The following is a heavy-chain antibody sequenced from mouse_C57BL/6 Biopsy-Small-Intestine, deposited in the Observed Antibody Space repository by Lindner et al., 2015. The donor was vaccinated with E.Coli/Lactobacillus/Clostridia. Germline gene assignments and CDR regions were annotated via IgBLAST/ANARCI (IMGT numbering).Heavy chain of an antibody. J-gene: IGHJ2*03. Sequence: VQLQESGGGLVKPGGSLKLSCAASGFTFSDYGIHWVRQAPEKGLEWVAYISRGSTTIYYADTVKGRFTISRDNARNTLFLQTTSLRSEDTAMYFCARGNYGGDYFDYWGQGTSLIVSS. CDR2: ISRGSTTI. CDR1: GFTFSDYG. CDR3: ARGNYGGDYFDY. V-gene: IGHV5-17*01. D-gene: IGHD2-1*01.